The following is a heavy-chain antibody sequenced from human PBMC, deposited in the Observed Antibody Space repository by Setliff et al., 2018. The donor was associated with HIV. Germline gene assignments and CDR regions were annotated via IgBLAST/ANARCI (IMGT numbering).Heavy chain of an antibody. CDR3: AKGGGYLDF. CDR1: GYTFTNYY. Sequence: ASVKVSCKASGYTFTNYYIHWVRQAPGQGLQWMGLINPTGGGPRYAQKFRGRLTMSGDTSTSTVFMELSSLRSEDTAVYYCAKGGGYLDFWGQGTPVTVSS. CDR2: INPTGGGP. D-gene: IGHD2-15*01. J-gene: IGHJ4*02. V-gene: IGHV1-46*01.